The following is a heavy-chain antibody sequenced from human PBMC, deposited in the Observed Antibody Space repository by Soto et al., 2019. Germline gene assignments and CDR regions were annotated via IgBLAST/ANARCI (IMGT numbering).Heavy chain of an antibody. J-gene: IGHJ6*03. CDR1: GFTVSSNY. CDR3: ARDRGPDYSDYYYYYMDV. V-gene: IGHV3-66*01. D-gene: IGHD4-4*01. CDR2: IYSGGST. Sequence: GGSLRLSCAASGFTVSSNYMSWVRQAPGKGLEWVSVIYSGGSTYYADSVKGRFTISRDNSKNTLYLQMNSLRAEDTAVYYCARDRGPDYSDYYYYYMDVWGKGTTVTVSS.